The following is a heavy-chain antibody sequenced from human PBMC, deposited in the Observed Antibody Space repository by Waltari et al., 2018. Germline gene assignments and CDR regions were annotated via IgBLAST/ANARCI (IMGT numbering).Heavy chain of an antibody. Sequence: QLQLQESGSGLVKPSQTLSLTCAVSGCPISSGGYSWSWIRQPPGKGLEWIGYIYHSGSTYYNPSLKSRVTISVDRSKNQFSLKLSSVTAADTAVYYCARSLPGVVVPAAIWFDPWGQGTLVTVSS. D-gene: IGHD2-2*01. CDR3: ARSLPGVVVPAAIWFDP. CDR2: IYHSGST. V-gene: IGHV4-30-2*01. J-gene: IGHJ5*02. CDR1: GCPISSGGYS.